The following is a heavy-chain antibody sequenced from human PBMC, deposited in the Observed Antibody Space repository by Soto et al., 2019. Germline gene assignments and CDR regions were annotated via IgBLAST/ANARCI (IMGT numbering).Heavy chain of an antibody. CDR3: AKDLSRSTKTYWYFDL. CDR2: ISYDGSNK. D-gene: IGHD6-13*01. J-gene: IGHJ2*01. V-gene: IGHV3-30*18. CDR1: GFTFSSYG. Sequence: GGSLRLSCAASGFTFSSYGMHWVRQAPGKGLEWVAVISYDGSNKYYADSVKGRFTISRDNSKNTLYLQMNSLRAEDTAVYYCAKDLSRSTKTYWYFDLWGRGTLVTVSS.